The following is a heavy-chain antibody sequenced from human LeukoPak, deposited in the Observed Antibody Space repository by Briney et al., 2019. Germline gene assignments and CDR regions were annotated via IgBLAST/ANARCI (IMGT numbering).Heavy chain of an antibody. Sequence: SETLSLTCTVSGGSISSGGYYWSWIRQPPGKGLEWIGYIYYSGSTYYNPSLKSRVTISVDTSKNQFSLKLSSVTAADTAVYYCARYPRYFDWLGVDYWGQGTLVTVSS. J-gene: IGHJ4*02. CDR3: ARYPRYFDWLGVDY. CDR1: GGSISSGGYY. CDR2: IYYSGST. V-gene: IGHV4-30-2*01. D-gene: IGHD3-9*01.